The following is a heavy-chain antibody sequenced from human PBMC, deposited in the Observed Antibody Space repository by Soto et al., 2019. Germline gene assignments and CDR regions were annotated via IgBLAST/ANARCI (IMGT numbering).Heavy chain of an antibody. CDR3: ARTPPGYYGSGSFVDD. CDR1: GGSISCYY. CDR2: IYYNGDT. J-gene: IGHJ4*02. V-gene: IGHV4-59*01. D-gene: IGHD3-10*01. Sequence: QVQLQESGPGLVKPSETLSLTCTVSGGSISCYYWSWIRQPPGKGLDWIGYIYYNGDTNYNPSLQSRVTISLDTSKNQFSLKLNSVTAADTAVYYCARTPPGYYGSGSFVDDWGQGTLVTVSS.